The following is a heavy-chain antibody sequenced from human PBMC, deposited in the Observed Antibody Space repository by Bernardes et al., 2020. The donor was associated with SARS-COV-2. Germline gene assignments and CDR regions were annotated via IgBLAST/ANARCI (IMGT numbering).Heavy chain of an antibody. D-gene: IGHD1-1*01. J-gene: IGHJ4*02. Sequence: SETLSLTCDVSGGSIITDKWWTWVRQPPGKGPEWIGEIHHSKNTNYNPSLKSRLTISMDKSKNQFSLKLDSLTAADTAVYYCVRGGDWTFYSWGQGTLVTVSS. CDR1: GGSIITDKW. CDR2: IHHSKNT. V-gene: IGHV4-4*02. CDR3: VRGGDWTFYS.